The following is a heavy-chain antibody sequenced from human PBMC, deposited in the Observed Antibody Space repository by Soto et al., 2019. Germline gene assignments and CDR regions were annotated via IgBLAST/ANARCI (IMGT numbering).Heavy chain of an antibody. Sequence: EVQLVESGGGLVQPGGSLRLSCAASGFSFSSHWMHWVRQAPGKGLVWVSRIRDDGADSGYADSVRGRFTISRDNAKSMLYLQMDRLRAEDTAVYYCARDVILGSASCSSWGQGTLVSVSS. D-gene: IGHD3-10*01. CDR3: ARDVILGSASCSS. J-gene: IGHJ4*02. CDR2: IRDDGADS. V-gene: IGHV3-74*01. CDR1: GFSFSSHW.